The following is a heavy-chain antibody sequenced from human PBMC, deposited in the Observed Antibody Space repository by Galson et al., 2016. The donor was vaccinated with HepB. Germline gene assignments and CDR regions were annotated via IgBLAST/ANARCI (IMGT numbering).Heavy chain of an antibody. CDR2: IDDRSRTT. CDR3: ATLALRPPTDY. D-gene: IGHD3-3*02. Sequence: SLRLSCAASGFTFSIYEMNWVRLAPGKGPEWISYIDDRSRTTLYADSVRGRFTISRDNAKNSLFLQMNNLRVEDTAVYYCATLALRPPTDYWGQGTLVTVSS. CDR1: GFTFSIYE. J-gene: IGHJ4*02. V-gene: IGHV3-48*03.